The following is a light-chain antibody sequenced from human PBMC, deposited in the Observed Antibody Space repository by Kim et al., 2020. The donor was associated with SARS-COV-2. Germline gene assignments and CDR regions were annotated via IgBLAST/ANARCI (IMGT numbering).Light chain of an antibody. J-gene: IGLJ3*02. CDR2: DNS. Sequence: APGQTDKITLGGDEIGTRSVYWYWQQPGQAPLFVVYDNSARTSGTPGRVSGSNSGNTATLTISRGEAGDVADDYYQVRDTNTDYEVFGGGTQLTVL. V-gene: IGLV3-21*02. CDR1: EIGTRS. CDR3: QVRDTNTDYEV.